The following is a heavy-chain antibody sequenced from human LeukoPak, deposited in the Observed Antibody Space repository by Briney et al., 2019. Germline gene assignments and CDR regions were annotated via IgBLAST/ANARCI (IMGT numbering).Heavy chain of an antibody. D-gene: IGHD1-26*01. CDR3: ARDPHGVGATGDAFDI. CDR2: IYTSGST. J-gene: IGHJ3*02. Sequence: PSETLSLTCTVSGGSISSYYWSWIRQPAGKGLEWIGRIYTSGSTNYNPSLKSRVTMSVDTSKNQFSLKLSSVTAADTAVYYCARDPHGVGATGDAFDIWGQGTMVTVSS. CDR1: GGSISSYY. V-gene: IGHV4-4*07.